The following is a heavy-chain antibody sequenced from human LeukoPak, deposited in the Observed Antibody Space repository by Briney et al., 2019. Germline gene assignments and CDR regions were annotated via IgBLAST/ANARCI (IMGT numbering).Heavy chain of an antibody. CDR1: GYTFTSYY. D-gene: IGHD1-7*01. V-gene: IGHV1-46*01. Sequence: ASVKVSCKASGYTFTSYYIHWVRQAPGEGLEWMGIINPSGGSTSYAQKFQGRVTMTRDMSTSTVYMELSSLRSEDTAVYYCARGTHQGGFDYWGQGTLVTVSS. J-gene: IGHJ4*02. CDR2: INPSGGST. CDR3: ARGTHQGGFDY.